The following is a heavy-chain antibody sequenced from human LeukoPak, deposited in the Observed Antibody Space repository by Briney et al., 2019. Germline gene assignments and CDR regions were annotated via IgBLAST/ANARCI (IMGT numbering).Heavy chain of an antibody. CDR3: ATYAY. CDR1: GFTFSSYT. J-gene: IGHJ1*01. CDR2: ISSSTTSM. V-gene: IGHV3-48*02. Sequence: GGSLRLSCAASGFTFSSYTMNWVRQAPGEGLEWISYISSSTTSMSYADSVKGRFTISRDNAKNSLFLQMDSLRDEDTAVYYCATYAYWGQGTLVTVSS.